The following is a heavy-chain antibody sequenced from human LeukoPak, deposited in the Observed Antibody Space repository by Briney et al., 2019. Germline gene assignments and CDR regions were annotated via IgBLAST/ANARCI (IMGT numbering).Heavy chain of an antibody. CDR2: IIPIFGTA. CDR1: GGTFSSYA. V-gene: IGHV1-69*13. Sequence: ASVKVSCKASGGTFSSYAISWVRQAPGQGLEWMGGIIPIFGTANYAQKLQGRVTITADESTSTAYMELRSLRSDDTAVYYCARGRLPSGYYDSSGYEYYFDYWGQGTLVTVSS. CDR3: ARGRLPSGYYDSSGYEYYFDY. D-gene: IGHD3-22*01. J-gene: IGHJ4*02.